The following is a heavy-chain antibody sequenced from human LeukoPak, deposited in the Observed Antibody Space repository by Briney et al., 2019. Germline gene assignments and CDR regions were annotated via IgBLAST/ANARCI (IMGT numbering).Heavy chain of an antibody. J-gene: IGHJ5*02. CDR3: ARVSCTSTSCPGWIDP. D-gene: IGHD2-2*01. CDR2: IYYSGTT. V-gene: IGHV4-59*12. Sequence: KPSETLSLTCTVSGGSISSYYWSWIRQPPEKGLDWIGYIYYSGTTNYNPSLKSRVTISLDTSKKQLSLKLSSVTAADTAVYYCARVSCTSTSCPGWIDPWGQGTLVTVSS. CDR1: GGSISSYY.